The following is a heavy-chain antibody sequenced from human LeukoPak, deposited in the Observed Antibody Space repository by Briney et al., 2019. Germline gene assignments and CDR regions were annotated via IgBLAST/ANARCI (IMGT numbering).Heavy chain of an antibody. J-gene: IGHJ4*02. Sequence: PGRSLRLSCTTSGFTFGDYVMGWFRQAPGTGVQWVGFIRSKLYGGTTEYAASVRGRFTISRDDSKSIAYLQMNSLKTEDTAMYYCTRSSGYTSGWYFDYWGQGTPVTVSS. D-gene: IGHD6-19*01. V-gene: IGHV3-49*03. CDR2: IRSKLYGGTT. CDR3: TRSSGYTSGWYFDY. CDR1: GFTFGDYV.